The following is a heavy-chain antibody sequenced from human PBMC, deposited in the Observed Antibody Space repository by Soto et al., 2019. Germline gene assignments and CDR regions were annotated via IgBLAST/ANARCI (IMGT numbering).Heavy chain of an antibody. J-gene: IGHJ6*02. Sequence: QVQLVQSGAEVKKPGASVKVSCKASGYTFSNYGISWVRQAPGQGLEWMGWISDYNGNTNYAQKLQGRVTMTTDTSTSTAYMELRSLRSDDTAVYYCARYDFGSGYTLDYGMDVWGQGTTVTVSS. V-gene: IGHV1-18*04. CDR1: GYTFSNYG. CDR3: ARYDFGSGYTLDYGMDV. CDR2: ISDYNGNT. D-gene: IGHD3-3*01.